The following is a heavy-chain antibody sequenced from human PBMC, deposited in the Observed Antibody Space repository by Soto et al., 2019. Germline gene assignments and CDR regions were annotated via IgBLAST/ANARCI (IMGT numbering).Heavy chain of an antibody. J-gene: IGHJ3*02. CDR1: GFTFSSYG. Sequence: PGGSLRLSCAASGFTFSSYGMHWVRQAPGKGLEWVSAISGSGGSTYYADSVKGRFTISRDNSKNTLYLQMNSLRAEDTAVYYCATSLDAFDIWGQGTMVTVSS. CDR2: ISGSGGST. V-gene: IGHV3-23*01. CDR3: ATSLDAFDI.